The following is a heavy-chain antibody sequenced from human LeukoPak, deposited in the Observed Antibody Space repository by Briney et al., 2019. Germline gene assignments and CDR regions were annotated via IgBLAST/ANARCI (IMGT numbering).Heavy chain of an antibody. CDR2: TYYRSKWYN. V-gene: IGHV6-1*01. D-gene: IGHD6-13*01. CDR3: AREPFRSSWTPYYYYYMDV. CDR1: GDSVSSNSAA. Sequence: SQTLSLTCAISGDSVSSNSAAWNWIRQSPSRGLEWLGRTYYRSKWYNDYAVSVKSRITINPDTSKNQFSLQLNSVTPEDTAVHYCAREPFRSSWTPYYYYYMDVWGKGTTVTVSS. J-gene: IGHJ6*03.